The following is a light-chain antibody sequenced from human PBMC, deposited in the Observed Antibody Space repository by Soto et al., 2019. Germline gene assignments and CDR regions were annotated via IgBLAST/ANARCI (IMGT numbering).Light chain of an antibody. CDR2: GAS. CDR3: QQRSSCPLT. Sequence: EIVMRQSPATLSVSPGERATFSCRASQSVSSNLAWYQQKPGQAPRLLIYGASIRATGIPARFSGSGSGTEFTLTISSLQSEDFAVYYCQQRSSCPLTFGGGTKVDIK. CDR1: QSVSSN. J-gene: IGKJ4*01. V-gene: IGKV3-15*01.